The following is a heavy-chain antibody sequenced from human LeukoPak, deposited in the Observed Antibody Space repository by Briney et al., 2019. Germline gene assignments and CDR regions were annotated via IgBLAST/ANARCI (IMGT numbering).Heavy chain of an antibody. CDR3: AGSYCGGDCYDYFDY. D-gene: IGHD2-21*02. J-gene: IGHJ4*02. CDR1: GGSITSGDYY. CDR2: IDYSGST. Sequence: SQTLSLTCTVSGGSITSGDYYWSWIRQPPGKGLEWIGYIDYSGSTYYNPSLKSRVTISVDTSKNQFSLKLSSVAAADTAVYYCAGSYCGGDCYDYFDYWGQGTLVTVSS. V-gene: IGHV4-30-4*01.